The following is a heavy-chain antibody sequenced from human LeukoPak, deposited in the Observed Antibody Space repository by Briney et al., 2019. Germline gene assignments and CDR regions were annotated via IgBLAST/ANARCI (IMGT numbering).Heavy chain of an antibody. V-gene: IGHV1-69*13. J-gene: IGHJ5*02. CDR1: GGSFSSYA. D-gene: IGHD6-13*01. Sequence: VKVSCKASGGSFSSYAISWVRQAPGQGLEWMGGIIPLFGAPNYAQKFQGRVTITADKSTTTAYMELSSLRSEDTAVYFCARHDSYSSSFPYNWFDPWGQRTLVTVSS. CDR3: ARHDSYSSSFPYNWFDP. CDR2: IIPLFGAP.